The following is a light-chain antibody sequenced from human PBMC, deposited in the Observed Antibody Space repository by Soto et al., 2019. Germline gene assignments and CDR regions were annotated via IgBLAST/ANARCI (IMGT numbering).Light chain of an antibody. CDR2: EVS. J-gene: IGLJ3*02. CDR3: SSYAGGIKWV. Sequence: QSVLTQPPSASGSPGQSVTISCTGTSGDVGGYNFVSWYQQHPGKAPKFMIYEVSKRPSGVPDRFSGSKSGNTASLTVSGLQAEDEADYYCSSYAGGIKWVFGEGTKVTVL. V-gene: IGLV2-8*01. CDR1: SGDVGGYNF.